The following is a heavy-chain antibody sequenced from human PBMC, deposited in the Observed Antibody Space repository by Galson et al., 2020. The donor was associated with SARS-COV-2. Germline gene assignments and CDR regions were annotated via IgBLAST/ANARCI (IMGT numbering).Heavy chain of an antibody. CDR1: GFTFSSYA. CDR2: ISGSGSAT. V-gene: IGHV3-23*01. CDR3: AKRHRDSSGFDY. J-gene: IGHJ4*02. D-gene: IGHD3-22*01. Sequence: GESLKISCAASGFTFSSYAMSWVRQAPGKGLEWVSGISGSGSATYYAGSVKGRFTISRDNSQNTLYLQMNGLRAEDTAIYYCAKRHRDSSGFDYWGQGARVTVSS.